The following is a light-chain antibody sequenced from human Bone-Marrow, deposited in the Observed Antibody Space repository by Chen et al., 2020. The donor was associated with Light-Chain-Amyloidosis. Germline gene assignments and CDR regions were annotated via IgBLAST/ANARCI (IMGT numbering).Light chain of an antibody. CDR3: SSFTITNTWI. CDR1: SSDVGGYKY. Sequence: QSALTQPASVSGSPGQSITIPCTGTSSDVGGYKYVSWYQQHPGKAPKLMIYEVTNRPSGISIRFSGSKSGNTASLTISGLQAEDEADYYCSSFTITNTWIFGGGTKLTVL. J-gene: IGLJ2*01. CDR2: EVT. V-gene: IGLV2-14*01.